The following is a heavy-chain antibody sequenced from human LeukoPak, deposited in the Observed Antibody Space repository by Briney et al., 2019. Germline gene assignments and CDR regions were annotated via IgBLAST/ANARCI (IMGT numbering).Heavy chain of an antibody. CDR2: LKSGGSTA. Sequence: GGTLRLSCAASGFTFSSFNMHCVRQAPGKGLVWVSRLKSGGSTAMYADSVQGRFTISRDNARNTVHLLMSSLTVEDTGVYYCARGIYGDPVAFDSWGQGALVTVSS. J-gene: IGHJ4*02. CDR1: GFTFSSFN. D-gene: IGHD4-17*01. CDR3: ARGIYGDPVAFDS. V-gene: IGHV3-74*03.